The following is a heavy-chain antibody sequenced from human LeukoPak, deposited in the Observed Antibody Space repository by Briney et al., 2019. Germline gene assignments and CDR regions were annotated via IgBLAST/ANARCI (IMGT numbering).Heavy chain of an antibody. J-gene: IGHJ6*02. CDR1: GFTFSSYA. V-gene: IGHV3-30*04. D-gene: IGHD2-2*01. Sequence: GGSLRLSCAASGFTFSSYAMHWVRQAPGKGLEWVAVISYDGSNKYYADSVKGRFTISRDNSKKTLYLQMNSLRAEDTAVYYCARDYCSSTSCYLRSYYYYGMDVWGQGTTVTVSS. CDR2: ISYDGSNK. CDR3: ARDYCSSTSCYLRSYYYYGMDV.